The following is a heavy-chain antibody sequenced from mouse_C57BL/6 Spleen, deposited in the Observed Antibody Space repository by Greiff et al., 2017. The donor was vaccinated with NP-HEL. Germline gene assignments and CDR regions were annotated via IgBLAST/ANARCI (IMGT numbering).Heavy chain of an antibody. Sequence: QVQLQQPGAELVRPGTSVKLSCKASGYTFTSYWMHWVKQRPGQGLEWIGVIDPSDSYTYYTQKFKGKATLTVDTSSSTAYMQLSSLTSEDSGVYYCARSRYYFDYWGKGTTLTVSS. CDR2: IDPSDSYT. V-gene: IGHV1-59*01. CDR3: ARSRYYFDY. CDR1: GYTFTSYW. J-gene: IGHJ2*01.